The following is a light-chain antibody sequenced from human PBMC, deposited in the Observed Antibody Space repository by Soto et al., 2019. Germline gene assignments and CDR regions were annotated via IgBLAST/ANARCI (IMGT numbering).Light chain of an antibody. V-gene: IGKV1-39*01. CDR3: QQSISSPPWT. CDR1: QNIKTY. CDR2: AAS. Sequence: DIQMTQSPSSLSASVGDSVTITCRASQNIKTYLNWYQQKPGKAPNLLIYAASSLHSGVPSRFSGSGSGTDFTLIISSLQPEDFATYYCQQSISSPPWTFGQGTKVEIK. J-gene: IGKJ1*01.